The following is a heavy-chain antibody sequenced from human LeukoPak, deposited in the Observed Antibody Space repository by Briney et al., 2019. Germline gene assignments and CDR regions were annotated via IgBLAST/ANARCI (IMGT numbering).Heavy chain of an antibody. Sequence: SETLFPTCTVSGVSLSSTKSYWGWIRPPPGKGLEWIGGINHSGSTNYNPSLKSRVTISVDTSKNQFSLKLSSVTAADTAVYYCARTMVRGSGLYYFGPYGMDVWGQGTTVTVSS. V-gene: IGHV4-39*07. J-gene: IGHJ6*02. CDR2: INHSGST. D-gene: IGHD3-10*01. CDR1: GVSLSSTKSY. CDR3: ARTMVRGSGLYYFGPYGMDV.